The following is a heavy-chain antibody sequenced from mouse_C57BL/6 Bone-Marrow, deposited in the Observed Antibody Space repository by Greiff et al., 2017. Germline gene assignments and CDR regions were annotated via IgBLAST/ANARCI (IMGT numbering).Heavy chain of an antibody. Sequence: VQLKESGPELVKPGDSVKISCKASGYSFTGYFMTWVMQSHGKSLEWIGRINPYNGDTFYNQKFKGKATLTVDKSSSTAHMELRSLTSEDSAVYCCASDGYNGGFAYWGQGTLVTGSA. CDR3: ASDGYNGGFAY. J-gene: IGHJ3*01. CDR2: INPYNGDT. V-gene: IGHV1-20*01. D-gene: IGHD2-3*01. CDR1: GYSFTGYF.